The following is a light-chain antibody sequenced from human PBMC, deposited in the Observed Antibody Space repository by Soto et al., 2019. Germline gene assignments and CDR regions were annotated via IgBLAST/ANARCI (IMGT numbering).Light chain of an antibody. CDR1: QSVGAT. J-gene: IGKJ1*01. CDR2: GAS. V-gene: IGKV3-15*01. Sequence: EIVMTQSPVTLSVFPWERATLSCRASQSVGATVAWYHQRPGQAPRLLISGASTRATGVPARVSASGSGTAFTLTITSLQSDEFGVYYCQQYADWPTTFGQGTRVDIK. CDR3: QQYADWPTT.